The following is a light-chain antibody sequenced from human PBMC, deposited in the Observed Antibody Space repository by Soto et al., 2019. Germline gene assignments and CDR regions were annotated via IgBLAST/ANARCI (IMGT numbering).Light chain of an antibody. CDR3: SSYAGSNIYV. J-gene: IGLJ1*01. Sequence: QSALTQPPSASGSPGQSVTISCTGTSSDVGGYNYVSWYQQHPGKAPKLIIFEVSKRPSGVPDRFSGSKSGITASLTVSGLQAEDEADYYCSSYAGSNIYVFGTGTKLTVL. CDR1: SSDVGGYNY. V-gene: IGLV2-8*01. CDR2: EVS.